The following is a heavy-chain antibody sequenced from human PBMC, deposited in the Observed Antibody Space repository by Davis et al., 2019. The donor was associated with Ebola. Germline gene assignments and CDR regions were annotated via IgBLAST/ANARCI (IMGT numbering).Heavy chain of an antibody. CDR3: ARSRVVTNYYYYGMDV. CDR1: GGSISSYY. Sequence: SETLSLTCTVSGGSISSYYWSWIRQPPGKGLEWIGYIYYSGSTNYNPSLKSRVTISVDTSKNQFSLKLSSVTAADTAVYYCARSRVVTNYYYYGMDVWGQGTTVTVSS. D-gene: IGHD3-3*01. CDR2: IYYSGST. V-gene: IGHV4-59*12. J-gene: IGHJ6*02.